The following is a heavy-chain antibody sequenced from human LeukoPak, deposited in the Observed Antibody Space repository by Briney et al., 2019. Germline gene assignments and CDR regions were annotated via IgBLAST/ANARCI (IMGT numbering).Heavy chain of an antibody. CDR3: AKDRWYYGSGSYVDAFDM. V-gene: IGHV3-23*01. CDR2: ISGSGSNT. Sequence: PGGSLRLSCAASGFAFPNYAMSWVRQAPGKGLEWVSAISGSGSNTYYADSMKGRFTISRDNSKNTLYLQMNSLRAEDTAVYSCAKDRWYYGSGSYVDAFDMWGQGTMVTVSS. D-gene: IGHD3-10*01. CDR1: GFAFPNYA. J-gene: IGHJ3*02.